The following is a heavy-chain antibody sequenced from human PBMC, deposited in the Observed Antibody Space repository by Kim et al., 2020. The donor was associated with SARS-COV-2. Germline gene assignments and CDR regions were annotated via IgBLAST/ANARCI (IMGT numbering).Heavy chain of an antibody. CDR1: GGSISSYY. Sequence: SETLSLTCTVSGGSISSYYCTWIRQPAGKGLEWIGRIYTSETTNYNPSLTRRVTMSVATYKNQISLTLSSVTAAAADAYYCSRTLSPYYYGSGTLYGMHV. J-gene: IGHJ6*01. CDR3: SRTLSPYYYGSGTLYGMHV. V-gene: IGHV4-4*07. D-gene: IGHD3-10*01. CDR2: IYTSETT.